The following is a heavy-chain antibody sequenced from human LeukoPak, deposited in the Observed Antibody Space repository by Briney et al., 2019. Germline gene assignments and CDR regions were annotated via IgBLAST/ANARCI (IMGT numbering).Heavy chain of an antibody. V-gene: IGHV3-7*01. J-gene: IGHJ4*02. CDR2: IKQDGGEK. CDR3: ARVGTRQILEY. D-gene: IGHD1-1*01. Sequence: GGSLRLSCAASEFTFSSYWMSWVRQAPGKGLEWVANIKQDGGEKYYLDSVKGRFTVSRDNAKNSLYLQMNSLRAEDTAVYYCARVGTRQILEYWGQGTLVTVSS. CDR1: EFTFSSYW.